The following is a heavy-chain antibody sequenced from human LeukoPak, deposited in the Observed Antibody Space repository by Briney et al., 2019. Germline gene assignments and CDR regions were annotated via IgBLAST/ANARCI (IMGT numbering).Heavy chain of an antibody. J-gene: IGHJ4*02. CDR3: ARGRGDIVVVVAATPNVGYYFDY. CDR2: INHSGST. D-gene: IGHD2-15*01. V-gene: IGHV4-34*01. CDR1: GGSFSGYY. Sequence: SETLSLTCAVYGGSFSGYYWSWIRQPPGKGLEWIGEINHSGSTNYNPSLKSRVTISVDTSKNQFSLKLSSVTAAGTAVYYCARGRGDIVVVVAATPNVGYYFDYWGQGTLVTVSS.